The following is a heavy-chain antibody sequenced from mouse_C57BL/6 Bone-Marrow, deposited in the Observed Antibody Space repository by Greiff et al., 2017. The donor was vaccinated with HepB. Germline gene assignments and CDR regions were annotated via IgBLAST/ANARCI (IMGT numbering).Heavy chain of an antibody. CDR2: ISSGSSTI. V-gene: IGHV5-17*01. CDR3: ARPLTVVAKDWYFDV. Sequence: EVKLVESGGGLVKPGGSLKLSCAASGFTFSDYGMHWVRQAPEKGLEWVAYISSGSSTIYYADTVKGRFTISRDNAKNTLFLQMTSLRSEDTAMYYCARPLTVVAKDWYFDVWGTGTTVTVSS. D-gene: IGHD1-1*01. J-gene: IGHJ1*03. CDR1: GFTFSDYG.